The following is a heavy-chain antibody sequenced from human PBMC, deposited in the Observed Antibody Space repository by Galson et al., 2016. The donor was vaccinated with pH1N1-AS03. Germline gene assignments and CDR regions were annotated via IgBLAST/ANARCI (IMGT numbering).Heavy chain of an antibody. CDR1: GGTFGNYA. D-gene: IGHD3-9*01. V-gene: IGHV1-18*01. CDR3: AREPNIFETRWVDY. Sequence: SVKVSCKASGGTFGNYAISWMRQAPGQGLEWMGWISGYNGKTNYAQKLQGRITITTDTSTTTAYMELTSLGSDDTAMYYCAREPNIFETRWVDYWGLGTLVTVSS. CDR2: ISGYNGKT. J-gene: IGHJ4*02.